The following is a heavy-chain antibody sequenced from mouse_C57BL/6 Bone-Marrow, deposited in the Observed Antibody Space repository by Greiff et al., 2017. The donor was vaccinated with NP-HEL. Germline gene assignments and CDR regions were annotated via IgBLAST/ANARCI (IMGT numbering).Heavy chain of an antibody. CDR3: TVGSSGYAY. Sequence: DVMLVESGGGLVQPGGSMKLSCVASGFTFSNYWMNWVRQSPEKGLEWVAQIRLKSDNYATHYAESVKGRFTISRDDSKSSVYLQMNNLRAEDTGIYYCTVGSSGYAYWGQGTLVTVSA. CDR2: IRLKSDNYAT. D-gene: IGHD3-2*02. J-gene: IGHJ3*01. CDR1: GFTFSNYW. V-gene: IGHV6-3*01.